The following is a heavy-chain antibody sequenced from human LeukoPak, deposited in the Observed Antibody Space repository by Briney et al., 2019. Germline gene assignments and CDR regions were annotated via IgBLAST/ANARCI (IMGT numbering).Heavy chain of an antibody. CDR1: GFTFSSYA. Sequence: PGGSLRLSCAASGFTFSSYAMSWVRQAPGKGLEWVSAISGSGGSTYYADSVKGRFTISRDNSKNTLYLQMNSLRAEDTAVYYCAKLGGSRELSYYYYYYGMDVWGQGTTVTVSS. CDR3: AKLGGSRELSYYYYYYGMDV. J-gene: IGHJ6*02. CDR2: ISGSGGST. D-gene: IGHD3-16*02. V-gene: IGHV3-23*01.